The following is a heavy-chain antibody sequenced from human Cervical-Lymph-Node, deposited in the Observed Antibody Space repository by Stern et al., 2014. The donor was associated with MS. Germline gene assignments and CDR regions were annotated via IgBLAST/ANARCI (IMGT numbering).Heavy chain of an antibody. CDR1: GYRVTNYW. Sequence: VQLVQSGAELKKPGESLKISCNGSGYRVTNYWIGWVRQMPGKGLEWMGIIYPGDSDTRYSPSFQGRVTISADKSLSTAYLQWRSLKASDTAMYYCARERHYYDINGYWSIGGFDFWGQGTIVTVSS. CDR2: IYPGDSDT. D-gene: IGHD3-22*01. CDR3: ARERHYYDINGYWSIGGFDF. J-gene: IGHJ3*01. V-gene: IGHV5-51*03.